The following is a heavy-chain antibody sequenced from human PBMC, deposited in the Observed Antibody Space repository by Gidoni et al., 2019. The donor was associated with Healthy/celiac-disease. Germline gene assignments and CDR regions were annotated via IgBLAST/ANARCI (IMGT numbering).Heavy chain of an antibody. CDR2: IWYDGSNK. CDR3: ARGRGYGILTGYITSPNWFDP. CDR1: GFTFSSYG. J-gene: IGHJ5*02. V-gene: IGHV3-33*01. D-gene: IGHD3-9*01. Sequence: QVQLVESGGGVVQPGRSLRLSCAASGFTFSSYGMHWVRQAPGKGLGWVAVIWYDGSNKYYADSVKGRFTISRDNSKNTLYLQMNSLRAEDTAVYYCARGRGYGILTGYITSPNWFDPWGQGTLVTVSS.